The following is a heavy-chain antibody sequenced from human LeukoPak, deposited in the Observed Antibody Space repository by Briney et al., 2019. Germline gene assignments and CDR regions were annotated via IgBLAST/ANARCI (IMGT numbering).Heavy chain of an antibody. J-gene: IGHJ4*02. CDR2: MHGGNGNT. CDR3: AREGSYCVGGDCYSFDF. CDR1: GYKFISHY. V-gene: IGHV1-2*02. D-gene: IGHD2-21*02. Sequence: ASVRVSCKASGYKFISHYLQWVRQAPGLGPEWMGWMHGGNGNTRYAEKFEGRVTMTRDTSTSTAYMDLSSLTSDDTAVYYCAREGSYCVGGDCYSFDFWGQGNLVTVSS.